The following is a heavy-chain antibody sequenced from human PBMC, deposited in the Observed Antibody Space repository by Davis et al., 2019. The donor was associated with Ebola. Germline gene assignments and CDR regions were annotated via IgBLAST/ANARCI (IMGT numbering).Heavy chain of an antibody. CDR3: TYQLLPDC. V-gene: IGHV3-66*01. CDR2: IYSGGST. Sequence: GESLKISCAASGFTVSSNYMSWVRQAPGKGLEWVSVIYSGGSTYYADSVKGRFTISRDNSKNTLFLQMNSLRAEDTAVYYCTYQLLPDCWGQGTRVTVSS. D-gene: IGHD1-26*01. J-gene: IGHJ4*02. CDR1: GFTVSSNY.